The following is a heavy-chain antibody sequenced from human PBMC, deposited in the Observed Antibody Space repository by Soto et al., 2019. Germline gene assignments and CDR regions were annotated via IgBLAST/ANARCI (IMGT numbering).Heavy chain of an antibody. J-gene: IGHJ6*02. CDR2: IYYSGST. CDR1: GGSISSGGYY. Sequence: QVQLQESGPGLVKPSQTLSLTCTVSGGSISSGGYYWSWIRQHPGKGLEWIGYIYYSGSTYYNPSLKSRVTISVDTSKNQFSLKLSSVTAADTAVYYCARDRPVEGWNYGYYGMDVWGQGTTVTVSS. CDR3: ARDRPVEGWNYGYYGMDV. V-gene: IGHV4-31*03. D-gene: IGHD1-7*01.